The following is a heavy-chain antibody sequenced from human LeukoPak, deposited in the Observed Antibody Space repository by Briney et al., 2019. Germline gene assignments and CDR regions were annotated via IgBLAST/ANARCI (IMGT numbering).Heavy chain of an antibody. CDR3: ARLGSDGLNFHLGY. D-gene: IGHD5-24*01. CDR1: GGSISSYY. Sequence: PSETLSLTCTVSGGSISSYYWSWIRQPPGKGLEWIGYIYYSGSTNYNPSLKSRVTISVDTSKNQFSLKMNSVTAADTAVYYCARLGSDGLNFHLGYWGQGSLVTVAS. CDR2: IYYSGST. V-gene: IGHV4-59*08. J-gene: IGHJ4*02.